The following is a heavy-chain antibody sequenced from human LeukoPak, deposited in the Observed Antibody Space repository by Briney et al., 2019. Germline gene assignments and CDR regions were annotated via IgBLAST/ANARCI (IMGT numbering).Heavy chain of an antibody. CDR2: ISYDGSNI. D-gene: IGHD3-22*01. J-gene: IGHJ4*02. CDR1: GFTFSSYA. CDR3: ARDYSSGYYRTFDY. V-gene: IGHV3-30*04. Sequence: GGSLRLSCAASGFTFSSYAMHWVRQAPGKGLEWVAVISYDGSNIYYADSVKGRFTISRDNSKNTLYLQVNSLRAEDTAVYYCARDYSSGYYRTFDYWGQGTLVTVSS.